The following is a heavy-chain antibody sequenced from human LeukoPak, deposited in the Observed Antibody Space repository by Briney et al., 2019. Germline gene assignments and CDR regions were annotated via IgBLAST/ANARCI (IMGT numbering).Heavy chain of an antibody. CDR3: ARLSSGWSNYHLRHFDY. D-gene: IGHD6-19*01. CDR1: GFTFDDYA. CDR2: ISWNSGSI. V-gene: IGHV3-9*01. J-gene: IGHJ4*02. Sequence: SGGSLRLSCAASGFTFDDYAMHWVRQAPGKGLEWVSGISWNSGSIGYADSVKGRFTISRDNAKNSLYLQMNSLRAEDTALYYCARLSSGWSNYHLRHFDYWGQGTLVTVSS.